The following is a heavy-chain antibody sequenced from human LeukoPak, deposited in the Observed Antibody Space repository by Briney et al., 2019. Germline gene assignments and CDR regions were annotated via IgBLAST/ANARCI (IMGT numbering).Heavy chain of an antibody. V-gene: IGHV3-48*01. CDR3: ARVGLWHYPVDS. CDR1: GFTFSSYS. CDR2: ITSSSSII. Sequence: GGSLRLSCAASGFTFSSYSMNWFRKAPGKGREGVSYITSSSSIIYYGDSVKGRFTVSRDNAENSLYLQMNSLRAEDTAVYYCARVGLWHYPVDSWGQGTLVTVSS. J-gene: IGHJ4*02. D-gene: IGHD1-7*01.